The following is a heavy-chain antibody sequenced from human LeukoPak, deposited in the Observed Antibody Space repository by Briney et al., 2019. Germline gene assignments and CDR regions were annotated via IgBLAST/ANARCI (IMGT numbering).Heavy chain of an antibody. J-gene: IGHJ4*02. CDR2: ISGSGVTT. Sequence: GSLRLSCAASGFTFSSYGMSWVRQAPGKGLEWVSTISGSGVTTYYADSVKGWFTISRDNSKNTLYLQMNSLRAEDTAVYYCAKDSRYGYRWDYDYWGQGTLVTVSS. CDR3: AKDSRYGYRWDYDY. V-gene: IGHV3-23*01. CDR1: GFTFSSYG. D-gene: IGHD5-18*01.